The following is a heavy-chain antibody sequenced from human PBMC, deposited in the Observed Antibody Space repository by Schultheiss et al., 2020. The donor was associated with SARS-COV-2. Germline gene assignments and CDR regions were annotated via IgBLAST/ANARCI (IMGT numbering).Heavy chain of an antibody. V-gene: IGHV1-69*13. CDR1: GGTFSSYA. CDR2: IITIFGTA. CDR3: ARDRYDFWSGYVSYWYFDL. D-gene: IGHD3-3*01. J-gene: IGHJ2*01. Sequence: SVKVSCKASGGTFSSYAISWVRQAPGQGLEWMGGIITIFGTANHAQKFQGRVTITADESTSTAYMELSSLRSEDTAVYYCARDRYDFWSGYVSYWYFDLWGRGTLVTVSS.